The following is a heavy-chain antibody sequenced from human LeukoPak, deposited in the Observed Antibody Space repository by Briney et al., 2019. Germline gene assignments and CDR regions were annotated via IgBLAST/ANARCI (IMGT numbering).Heavy chain of an antibody. V-gene: IGHV3-21*06. CDR2: ISSGSSDL. CDR1: GFTFSSYH. CDR3: ATGNGDYFSTNRRNAMDV. Sequence: PGGSLRLSCSASGFTFSSYHMNWVRQAPGKGLEWVSYISSGSSDLYYTGSVKGRFTVSRDNAQNSLYLQMDSLRAEDTAVYYCATGNGDYFSTNRRNAMDVWGQGTTVTVSS. D-gene: IGHD4-17*01. J-gene: IGHJ6*02.